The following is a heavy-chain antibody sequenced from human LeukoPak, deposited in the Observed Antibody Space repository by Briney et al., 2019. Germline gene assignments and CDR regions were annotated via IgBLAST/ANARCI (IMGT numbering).Heavy chain of an antibody. J-gene: IGHJ3*02. D-gene: IGHD5-12*01. CDR1: GFTFSSSW. V-gene: IGHV3-7*03. CDR3: ARVKEASAFDI. Sequence: GGSLRLSCAASGFTFSSSWMTWVRQAPGKGLEWLANIKGDGSDKNYVDSVKGRFTISRDNAKNSLFLQMNSLRAEDTAVYYCARVKEASAFDIWGQGTMVTVSS. CDR2: IKGDGSDK.